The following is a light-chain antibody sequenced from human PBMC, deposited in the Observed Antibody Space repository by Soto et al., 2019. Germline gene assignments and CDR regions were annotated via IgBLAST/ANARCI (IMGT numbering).Light chain of an antibody. CDR1: QSVSIH. CDR3: QQGGNWPLT. V-gene: IGKV3-11*01. J-gene: IGKJ5*01. Sequence: EIELTQSPATLSLSPGERATVSCRASQSVSIHLAWYQQKRGQAPRLLIYDASSRASGIPARFSRSVSGTDFTLTISGLEPEDFAVYDCQQGGNWPLTFGQGTRLEIK. CDR2: DAS.